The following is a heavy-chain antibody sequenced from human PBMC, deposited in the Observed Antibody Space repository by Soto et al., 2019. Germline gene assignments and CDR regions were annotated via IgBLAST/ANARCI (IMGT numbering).Heavy chain of an antibody. Sequence: ASVKVSCKASGYTFTSYGISWVRQAPGQGLEWMGWISAYNGNTNYAQKLQGRVTMTTETSTSTAYMERRSLRSDDTAVYYCARDLYYGSGSYRWFDPWGQGTLVTSPQ. D-gene: IGHD3-10*01. V-gene: IGHV1-18*04. J-gene: IGHJ5*02. CDR2: ISAYNGNT. CDR1: GYTFTSYG. CDR3: ARDLYYGSGSYRWFDP.